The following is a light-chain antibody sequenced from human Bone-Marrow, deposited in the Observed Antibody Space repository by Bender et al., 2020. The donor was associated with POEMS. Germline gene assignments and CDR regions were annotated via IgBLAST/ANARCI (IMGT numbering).Light chain of an antibody. V-gene: IGLV2-14*03. Sequence: QSALSQPASVSGSPGQSIAISCTGSSSDIGAYDYVSWYQQYPGKAPKLLIYGVGNRPSGVSDRFSGSKSDNTASLTISGLQAEDEADYYCSSYSSSRIYVFGAGTKVTVL. CDR3: SSYSSSRIYV. J-gene: IGLJ1*01. CDR2: GVG. CDR1: SSDIGAYDY.